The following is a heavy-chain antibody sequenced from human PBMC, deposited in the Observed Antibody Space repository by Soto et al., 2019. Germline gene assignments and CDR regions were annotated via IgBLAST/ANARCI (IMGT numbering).Heavy chain of an antibody. V-gene: IGHV5-51*01. CDR3: ARQVDYGDYDYYYYYMDV. CDR2: IYPGDSDT. J-gene: IGHJ6*03. CDR1: GYSFTSYW. D-gene: IGHD4-17*01. Sequence: PGESLKISCKGSGYSFTSYWIGLVRQMPGKGLEWMGIIYPGDSDTRYSPSFQGQVTISADKSISTAYLQWSSLKASDTAMYYCARQVDYGDYDYYYYYMDVWGKGTTVTVSS.